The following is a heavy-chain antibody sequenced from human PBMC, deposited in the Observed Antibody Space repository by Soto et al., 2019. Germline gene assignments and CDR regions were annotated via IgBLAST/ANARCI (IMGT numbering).Heavy chain of an antibody. CDR1: GFTFRTYT. D-gene: IGHD2-15*01. CDR3: ARDRGYDAHDYYYNAMDV. CDR2: IRGFSPYT. Sequence: GGSLRLSCVASGFTFRTYTMNWVRLAPGKGLEWVSGIRGFSPYTFYAESVKGRFTISRDNAKNSLYLQMNSLGVEDTAVYYCARDRGYDAHDYYYNAMDVWGQGTTVTVSS. J-gene: IGHJ6*02. V-gene: IGHV3-21*01.